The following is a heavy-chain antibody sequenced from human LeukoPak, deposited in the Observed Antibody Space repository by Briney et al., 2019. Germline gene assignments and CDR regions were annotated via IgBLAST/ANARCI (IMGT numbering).Heavy chain of an antibody. CDR3: ARENRVAAAGPSGCYY. D-gene: IGHD6-13*01. Sequence: GASVKVSCKASGYTFTSYYMHWVRQAPGQGLEWMGIINPSGGSTSYAQKFQGRVTMTRDTSTSTVYMELSSLRSEDTAVYYCARENRVAAAGPSGCYYWGQGTLVTVSS. J-gene: IGHJ4*02. CDR2: INPSGGST. V-gene: IGHV1-46*01. CDR1: GYTFTSYY.